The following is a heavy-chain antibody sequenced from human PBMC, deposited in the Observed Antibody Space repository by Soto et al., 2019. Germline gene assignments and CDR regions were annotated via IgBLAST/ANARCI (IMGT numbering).Heavy chain of an antibody. D-gene: IGHD1-1*01. CDR3: AREGYSQVVFDY. J-gene: IGHJ4*02. V-gene: IGHV3-33*01. CDR2: IWYDGSNK. CDR1: GFTFSSYG. Sequence: QVQLVESGGGVVQPGRSLRLSCAASGFTFSSYGMHWVRQAPGKGLEWVAVIWYDGSNKYYADSVKGRFTISRDNSKNTLYLQMNSLRAEDTAVYYCAREGYSQVVFDYWGQGTLVTVSS.